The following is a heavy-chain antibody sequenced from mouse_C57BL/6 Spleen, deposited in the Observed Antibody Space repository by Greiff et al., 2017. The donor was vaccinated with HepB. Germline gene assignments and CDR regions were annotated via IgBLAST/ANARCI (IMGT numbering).Heavy chain of an antibody. V-gene: IGHV1-69*01. J-gene: IGHJ1*03. CDR3: ARSATVVEGYFDV. D-gene: IGHD1-1*01. CDR1: GYTFTSYW. Sequence: VQLQQSGAELVMPGASVKLSCKASGYTFTSYWMHWVKQRPGQGLEWIGEIDPSDSYTNYNQKFKGKSTLTVDKSSSTAYMQLSSLTSEDSAVYYCARSATVVEGYFDVWSTGTTVTVSS. CDR2: IDPSDSYT.